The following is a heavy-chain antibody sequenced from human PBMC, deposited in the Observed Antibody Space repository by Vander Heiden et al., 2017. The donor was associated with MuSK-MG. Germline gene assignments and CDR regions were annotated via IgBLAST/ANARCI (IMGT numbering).Heavy chain of an antibody. J-gene: IGHJ3*02. Sequence: QAQLVQAGAEVKKPGSSVKVSCKASGGTCSSQAISWVREDAGQRLGWWGGILPIFGPANYAQKFQGRVTIAADESTSTAYMELSSLRSEDTAVYSCARSRDPYSSGWSDAFDIWGQGTMVTVAS. D-gene: IGHD6-19*01. CDR1: GGTCSSQA. V-gene: IGHV1-69*01. CDR3: ARSRDPYSSGWSDAFDI. CDR2: ILPIFGPA.